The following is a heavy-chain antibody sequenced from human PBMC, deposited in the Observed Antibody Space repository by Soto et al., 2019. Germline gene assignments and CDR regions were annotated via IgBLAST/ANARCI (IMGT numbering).Heavy chain of an antibody. CDR2: IYYSGST. Sequence: SETLSLTCTVSGGSISSYYWSWIRQPPGKGLEWIGYIYYSGSTNYNPSLKSRVTISVDTSKNQFSLKLSSVTAADTAVYYCARLMESGWYSPTDYWCQGTLVTVSS. D-gene: IGHD6-19*01. CDR1: GGSISSYY. V-gene: IGHV4-59*08. J-gene: IGHJ4*02. CDR3: ARLMESGWYSPTDY.